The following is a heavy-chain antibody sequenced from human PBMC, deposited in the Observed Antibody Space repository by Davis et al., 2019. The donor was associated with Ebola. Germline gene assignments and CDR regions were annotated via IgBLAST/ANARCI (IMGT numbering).Heavy chain of an antibody. D-gene: IGHD6-13*01. Sequence: GGSLRLSCAASGFTFSSYGMHWVRQAPGKGLEWVAVISYDGSNKYYADPVKGRFTISRDNSKNTLYLQMNSLRAEDTAVYYCARERAAAYFDYWGQGTLVTVSS. J-gene: IGHJ4*02. V-gene: IGHV3-30*03. CDR1: GFTFSSYG. CDR3: ARERAAAYFDY. CDR2: ISYDGSNK.